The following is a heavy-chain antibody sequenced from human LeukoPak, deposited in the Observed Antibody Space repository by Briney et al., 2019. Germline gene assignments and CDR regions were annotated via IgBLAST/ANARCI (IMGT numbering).Heavy chain of an antibody. Sequence: GGSLRLSCAASGFTFSSYAMDWGRQAPGKGLEWGSGITWNRDNIAYADSVRVRFTISTDNAKTYLYVQMNSLRAEDTALCCAKDLRSAITSSLAMDVWGRGNTVTVSS. CDR1: GFTFSSYA. V-gene: IGHV3-9*01. CDR2: ITWNRDNI. D-gene: IGHD1-14*01. CDR3: AKDLRSAITSSLAMDV. J-gene: IGHJ6*04.